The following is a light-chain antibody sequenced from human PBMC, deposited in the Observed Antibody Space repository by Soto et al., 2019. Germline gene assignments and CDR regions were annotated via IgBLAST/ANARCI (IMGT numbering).Light chain of an antibody. Sequence: EIVLTQSPATLSLSPGERATLSCRASQSVSSSYLAWYQQKPGQAPRLLIYNAFNRATGIPDRFSGSGSGTEFTLTISRLEPEDFAVYYCQQYGNSGVTFGPGTKVDIK. CDR3: QQYGNSGVT. V-gene: IGKV3-20*01. J-gene: IGKJ3*01. CDR2: NAF. CDR1: QSVSSSY.